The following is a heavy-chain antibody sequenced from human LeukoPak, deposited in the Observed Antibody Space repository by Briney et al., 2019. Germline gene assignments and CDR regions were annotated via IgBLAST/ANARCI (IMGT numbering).Heavy chain of an antibody. V-gene: IGHV3-64D*06. D-gene: IGHD1-26*01. CDR3: VKDLSGTWSFDY. CDR1: GFPFNTHF. Sequence: GGSLRLSCSASGFPFNTHFMHWVRQTPGKALEYVSTFSTNGETTFYADSVTGRFTISRDNSQNTLYLQMSSLRPDDTAVYYCVKDLSGTWSFDYWGQGTLVTVSS. CDR2: FSTNGETT. J-gene: IGHJ4*02.